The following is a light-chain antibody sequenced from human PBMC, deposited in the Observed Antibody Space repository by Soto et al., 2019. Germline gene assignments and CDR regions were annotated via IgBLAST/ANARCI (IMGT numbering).Light chain of an antibody. Sequence: EVVLTQSPGTLSLSPGERATLSCRASQSVDTNYLAWYHQKRGEAPRLLIYVASSRATGIPDRFSGSGSGTDFTLTISRLEPEDFSVYYCHQYGTDPLTFGHGTKVDIK. CDR3: HQYGTDPLT. CDR2: VAS. J-gene: IGKJ3*01. V-gene: IGKV3-20*01. CDR1: QSVDTNY.